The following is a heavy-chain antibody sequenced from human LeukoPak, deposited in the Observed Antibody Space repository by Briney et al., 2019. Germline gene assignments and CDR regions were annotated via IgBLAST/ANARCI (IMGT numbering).Heavy chain of an antibody. CDR3: ARDRNSPPPNWFDP. D-gene: IGHD2/OR15-2a*01. CDR2: INPNSGGT. J-gene: IGHJ5*02. CDR1: GYTFTGYY. Sequence: ASVKVSCKASGYTFTGYYMHWVRQAPGQELEWMGWINPNSGGTNYAQKFQGRVTMTRDTSISTAYMELSRLRSDDTAVYYCARDRNSPPPNWFDPWGQGTLVTVSS. V-gene: IGHV1-2*02.